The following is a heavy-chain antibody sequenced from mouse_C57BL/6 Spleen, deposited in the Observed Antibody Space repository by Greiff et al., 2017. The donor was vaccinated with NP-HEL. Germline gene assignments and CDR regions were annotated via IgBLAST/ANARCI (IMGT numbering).Heavy chain of an antibody. J-gene: IGHJ4*01. CDR1: GYTFTSYW. CDR3: ATGPNDGYYLNYAMDY. V-gene: IGHV1-55*01. CDR2: IYPGSGST. D-gene: IGHD2-3*01. Sequence: QVQLQQPGAELVKPGASVKMSCKASGYTFTSYWITWVKQRPGQGLEWIGDIYPGSGSTNYNEKFKSKATLTVDTSSSTAYMQLSSLTSEDSAVYYCATGPNDGYYLNYAMDYWGQGTSVTVSS.